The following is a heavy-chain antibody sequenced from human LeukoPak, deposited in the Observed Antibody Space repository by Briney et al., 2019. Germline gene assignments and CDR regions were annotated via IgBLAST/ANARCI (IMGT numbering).Heavy chain of an antibody. Sequence: GASVTVSFTVSGYTLTELSMHWVRQAPGKGREGMGGFDPEDGETIYAQKLQGRVTMTEDTSTDTAYMELSSLRSEDTAVYYCATDSITMVRGVYFDYWGQGTLVTVSS. V-gene: IGHV1-24*01. CDR1: GYTLTELS. D-gene: IGHD3-10*01. CDR2: FDPEDGET. CDR3: ATDSITMVRGVYFDY. J-gene: IGHJ4*02.